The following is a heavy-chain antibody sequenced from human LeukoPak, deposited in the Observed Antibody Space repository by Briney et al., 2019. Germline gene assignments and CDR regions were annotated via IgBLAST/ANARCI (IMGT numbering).Heavy chain of an antibody. CDR2: ISSFSNFR. CDR3: ARPTIAAAGNFEY. Sequence: QPGGSLRLSSAASGFTFSRYSMNWVRQAPGKGLEWVSHISSFSNFRSYADSVKGRFTISRDNAKNSLYLQVNSLRAEDTAVYYCARPTIAAAGNFEYWGQGTLVTVSS. J-gene: IGHJ4*02. V-gene: IGHV3-48*04. CDR1: GFTFSRYS. D-gene: IGHD6-13*01.